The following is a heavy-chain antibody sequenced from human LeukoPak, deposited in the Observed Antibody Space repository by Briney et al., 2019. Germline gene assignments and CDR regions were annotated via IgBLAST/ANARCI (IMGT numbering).Heavy chain of an antibody. CDR2: ISSSGTTI. CDR1: GFTFSSYS. V-gene: IGHV3-48*01. J-gene: IGHJ5*02. Sequence: PGGSLRLSCAASGFTFSSYSMNWVRQAPEKGLEWVSYISSSGTTIYYADSVKGRFTISRDNAKNSLYLQMNSLRAADTAVYYCARAHYLPYGDFWNWFDPWGQGTLVTVSS. CDR3: ARAHYLPYGDFWNWFDP. D-gene: IGHD4-17*01.